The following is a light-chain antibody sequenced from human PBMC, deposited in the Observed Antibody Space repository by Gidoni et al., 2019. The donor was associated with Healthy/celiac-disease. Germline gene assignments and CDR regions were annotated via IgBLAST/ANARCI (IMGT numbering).Light chain of an antibody. CDR2: DAS. J-gene: IGKJ4*01. V-gene: IGKV1-13*02. Sequence: AIQLTQSPSSLSASVGDRVTITCRASQGISSDLAWYQQKPGKAPKHLIYDASSLESGVPSRFSGSGSATAFTLTISSLQPEDFATYYCQQFNSYPPLTFGGGTKVEIK. CDR1: QGISSD. CDR3: QQFNSYPPLT.